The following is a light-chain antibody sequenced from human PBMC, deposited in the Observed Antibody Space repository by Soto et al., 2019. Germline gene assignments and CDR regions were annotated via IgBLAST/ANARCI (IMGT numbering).Light chain of an antibody. J-gene: IGKJ2*01. CDR1: QTISNW. Sequence: DIQMTQSPSTLSASVGDRVTITCRASQTISNWLAWYQQKPGKAPNLQMSDVSSLESGVPSRFSGSGSGTEFTLTISSLQPDDSATYYCQQYNIFPYTFGQGTKLEIK. V-gene: IGKV1-5*01. CDR3: QQYNIFPYT. CDR2: DVS.